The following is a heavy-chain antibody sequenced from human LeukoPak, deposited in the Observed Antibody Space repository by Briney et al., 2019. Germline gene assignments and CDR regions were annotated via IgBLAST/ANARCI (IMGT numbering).Heavy chain of an antibody. D-gene: IGHD2-15*01. CDR1: GGSISSSSYY. J-gene: IGHJ4*02. Sequence: PSETLSLTCTVSGGSISSSSYYWGWIRQPPGKGLEWIGSIYYSGSTYYNPSLKSRVTISVDTSKNQFSLKLSSVTAADTAVYYCARGDSLFDYWGQGTLVTVSS. CDR3: ARGDSLFDY. V-gene: IGHV4-39*07. CDR2: IYYSGST.